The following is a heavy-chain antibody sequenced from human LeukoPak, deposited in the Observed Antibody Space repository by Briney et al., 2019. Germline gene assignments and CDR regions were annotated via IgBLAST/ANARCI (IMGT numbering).Heavy chain of an antibody. CDR3: ATVGYDYGDYMGDY. CDR1: GYTLTELS. CDR2: FDPEDGET. D-gene: IGHD4-17*01. J-gene: IGHJ4*02. Sequence: ASVKVSCKVSGYTLTELSMHWVRQAPGKGLEWMGGFDPEDGETIYAQKFQGRVTMTEDTSTDTAYMELSSLRSEDTAVYYCATVGYDYGDYMGDYWGQGTLVTVSS. V-gene: IGHV1-24*01.